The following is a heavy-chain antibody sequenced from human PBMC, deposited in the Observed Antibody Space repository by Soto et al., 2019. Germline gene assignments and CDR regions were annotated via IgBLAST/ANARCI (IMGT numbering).Heavy chain of an antibody. CDR3: ARGPRITWGAAGGMDV. CDR2: INPNSGGT. Sequence: QVQLVQSGAEVKKPGASVKVSCKASGYTFTGYYMHWVRQAPGQGLEWMGCINPNSGGTNYAQKFQGWVTMTRDTSISTAYMELSRLRSDDTAVYYCARGPRITWGAAGGMDVWGQGTTVTVSS. CDR1: GYTFTGYY. J-gene: IGHJ6*02. D-gene: IGHD6-25*01. V-gene: IGHV1-2*04.